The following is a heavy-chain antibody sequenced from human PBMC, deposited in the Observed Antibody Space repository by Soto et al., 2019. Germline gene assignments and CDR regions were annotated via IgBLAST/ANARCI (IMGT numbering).Heavy chain of an antibody. CDR3: ARVKRSTSLPDS. CDR2: VYYSGST. V-gene: IGHV4-59*01. D-gene: IGHD1-26*01. Sequence: PGRGLVCIGYVYYSGSTSYNPSLETGVTISVDTSKNQCSLKLTSVTPADTAIHSCARVKRSTSLPDSWGHRTLVIVSS. J-gene: IGHJ5*01.